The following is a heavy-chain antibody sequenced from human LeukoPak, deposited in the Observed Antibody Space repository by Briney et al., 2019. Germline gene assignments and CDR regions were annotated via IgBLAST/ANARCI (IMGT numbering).Heavy chain of an antibody. Sequence: KPSETLSLTCSVSGASINSHYWTWIRQPPGKGLEWIGSIFNTGSTQYSAAFKSRVSILLVTATNQFSLRQTSTTGADTDVYYCERSGYFYGGPDYWGQGTLVTVSS. J-gene: IGHJ4*02. D-gene: IGHD5-18*01. CDR2: IFNTGST. V-gene: IGHV4-59*11. CDR1: GASINSHY. CDR3: ERSGYFYGGPDY.